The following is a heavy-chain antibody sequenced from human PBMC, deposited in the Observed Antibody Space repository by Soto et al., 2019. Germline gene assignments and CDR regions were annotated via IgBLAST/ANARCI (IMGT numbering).Heavy chain of an antibody. Sequence: QVQLQESGPGLVKPSQTLSLTCTVSGGSISSGGYYWSWIRQHPGKGLEWIGYIYYSGSTYYNPSIKSRVTISVDTSKNQFSRKLLSVTAADKAVYYCARDSNWHDAGGTPHYYGMYVCGQWTTVTVSS. J-gene: IGHJ6*02. CDR1: GGSISSGGYY. CDR3: ARDSNWHDAGGTPHYYGMYV. CDR2: IYYSGST. V-gene: IGHV4-31*03. D-gene: IGHD1-1*01.